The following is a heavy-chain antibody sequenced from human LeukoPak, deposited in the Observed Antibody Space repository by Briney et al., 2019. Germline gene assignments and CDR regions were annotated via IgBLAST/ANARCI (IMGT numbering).Heavy chain of an antibody. J-gene: IGHJ6*02. CDR1: GFTFSSYA. Sequence: GGPLRLSCAASGFTFSSYAMSWVRQSPGKGLEWVAVIGESGFYTYDADSVKGRFAISRDNSKNTLYLQMNSLRAEDTAVYYCARDAVDTANAVWGQGTTVTVSS. V-gene: IGHV3-23*01. CDR2: IGESGFYT. D-gene: IGHD5-18*01. CDR3: ARDAVDTANAV.